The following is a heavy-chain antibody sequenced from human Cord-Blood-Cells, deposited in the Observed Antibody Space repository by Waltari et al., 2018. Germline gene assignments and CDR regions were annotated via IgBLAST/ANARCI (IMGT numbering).Heavy chain of an antibody. J-gene: IGHJ6*02. Sequence: QVQLVQSGAEVKKPGASVKVSCKVSVYTLTELSMHWVRQAPGKGREWLGGFEPEDGETISTQKFQGRFTMTEDTSTDTAYMELSSLRSDDTAVYYCATDRGYGGYYGMDVWGQGTTVTVSS. V-gene: IGHV1-24*01. CDR1: VYTLTELS. CDR2: FEPEDGET. D-gene: IGHD5-12*01. CDR3: ATDRGYGGYYGMDV.